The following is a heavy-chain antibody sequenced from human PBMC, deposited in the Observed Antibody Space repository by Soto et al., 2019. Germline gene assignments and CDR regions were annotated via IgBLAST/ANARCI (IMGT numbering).Heavy chain of an antibody. CDR2: IYYSGST. J-gene: IGHJ6*03. V-gene: IGHV4-59*08. CDR1: GGSISSYY. Sequence: SETLSLTCTVSGGSISSYYWIWIRQPPGKGLEWIGYIYYSGSTNYNPSLKSRVTISVDTSKNQFSLKLSSVTAADTAVYYCARLAIVVVPAALPYYYMDVWGKGTTVTVSS. CDR3: ARLAIVVVPAALPYYYMDV. D-gene: IGHD2-2*03.